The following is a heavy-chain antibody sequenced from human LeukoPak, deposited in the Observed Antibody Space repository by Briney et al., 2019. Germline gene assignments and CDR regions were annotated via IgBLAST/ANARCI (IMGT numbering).Heavy chain of an antibody. CDR2: ISAGAGST. D-gene: IGHD3-10*01. J-gene: IGHJ5*01. Sequence: PGGSLRLSCPASGFDFSSYAMTWVRQAPGRGLEYVSTISAGAGSTWYADSVKGRFTISRDNSMNTLYLQMDSLRAEDTAVYHCATGGGLLCLGESPRWFESWGQGTLVTVSS. V-gene: IGHV3-23*01. CDR3: ATGGGLLCLGESPRWFES. CDR1: GFDFSSYA.